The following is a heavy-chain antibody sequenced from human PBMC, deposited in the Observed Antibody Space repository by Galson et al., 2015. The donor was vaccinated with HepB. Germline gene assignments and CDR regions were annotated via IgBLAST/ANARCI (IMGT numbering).Heavy chain of an antibody. CDR2: ISGSGGST. V-gene: IGHV3-23*01. Sequence: SLRLSCAASGFTFSSYAMSWVRQAPGKGLEWVSAISGSGGSTYYADSVKGRFTISRDNSKNTLYLQMNSLRAEDTAVYYCAKGQGPYDILTGYYMPGDYWGQGTLVTVSS. D-gene: IGHD3-9*01. CDR1: GFTFSSYA. CDR3: AKGQGPYDILTGYYMPGDY. J-gene: IGHJ4*02.